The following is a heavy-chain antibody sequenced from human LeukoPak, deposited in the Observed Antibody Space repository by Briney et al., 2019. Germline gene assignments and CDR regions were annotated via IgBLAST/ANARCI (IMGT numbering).Heavy chain of an antibody. J-gene: IGHJ5*02. CDR1: GGSITSYY. V-gene: IGHV4-4*07. CDR3: TRDPGRGANWFDP. CDR2: IYSSGTT. Sequence: SETLSLTCSVSGGSITSYYWSWIRQPAGKGLEWIGRIYSSGTTNYNPSLKSRVAMSVDTSKNQFFLKLTSVTAADTAMYYCTRDPGRGANWFDPWGQGTLVTVSS.